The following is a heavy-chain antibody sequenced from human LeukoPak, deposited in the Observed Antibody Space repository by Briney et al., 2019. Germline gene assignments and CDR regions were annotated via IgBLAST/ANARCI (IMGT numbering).Heavy chain of an antibody. CDR3: ARDASDYYGSGDFDI. J-gene: IGHJ3*02. CDR1: GFTFSSYS. V-gene: IGHV3-48*02. Sequence: GGSLRLSCAASGFTFSSYSMNWVRQAPGKGLEWVSYISSSSSTIYYADSVKGRFTISRDNAKNSLYLQMNSLRDEDTAVYYCARDASDYYGSGDFDIWGQGTMVTVSS. D-gene: IGHD3-10*01. CDR2: ISSSSSTI.